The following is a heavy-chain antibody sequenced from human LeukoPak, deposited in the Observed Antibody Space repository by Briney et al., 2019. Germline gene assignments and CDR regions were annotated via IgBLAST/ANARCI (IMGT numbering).Heavy chain of an antibody. D-gene: IGHD3-22*01. J-gene: IGHJ4*02. CDR1: GGSISSYY. CDR2: IYYSGST. V-gene: IGHV4-59*12. CDR3: AAKSGSGYFFDY. Sequence: SETLSLTCTVSGGSISSYYWGCIRQPPGKGLEWIGYIYYSGSTNYNPSLKSRVTISVDTSKNQFSLKLSSVTAADTAVYYCAAKSGSGYFFDYWGQGTLVTVSS.